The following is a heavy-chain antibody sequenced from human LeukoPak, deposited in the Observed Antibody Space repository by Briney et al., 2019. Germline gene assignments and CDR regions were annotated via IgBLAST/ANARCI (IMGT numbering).Heavy chain of an antibody. CDR3: ARLVVVVAATRPFDY. D-gene: IGHD2-15*01. V-gene: IGHV3-48*01. Sequence: GGSLRLSCAASGFTFSSYSMSWVRQAPGKGLEWVSYISSSSSTIYYADSVKGRFTISRDNAKNSLYLQMNSLRAEDTAVYYCARLVVVVAATRPFDYWGQGTLVTVSP. J-gene: IGHJ4*02. CDR1: GFTFSSYS. CDR2: ISSSSSTI.